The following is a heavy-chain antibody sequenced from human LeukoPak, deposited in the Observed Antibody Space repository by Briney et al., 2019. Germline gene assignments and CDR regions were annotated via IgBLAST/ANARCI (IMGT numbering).Heavy chain of an antibody. J-gene: IGHJ4*02. Sequence: PGGSLRLSCAASGFTFSSYWMSWVRQAPGKGLEWVANIKQDGSEKYYVDSVKGRFTISRDNAKNSLYLQMNSLRAEDTAVYYCARNYDYGGNGDFDYWGQGTLVTVSS. CDR1: GFTFSSYW. CDR3: ARNYDYGGNGDFDY. V-gene: IGHV3-7*01. D-gene: IGHD4-17*01. CDR2: IKQDGSEK.